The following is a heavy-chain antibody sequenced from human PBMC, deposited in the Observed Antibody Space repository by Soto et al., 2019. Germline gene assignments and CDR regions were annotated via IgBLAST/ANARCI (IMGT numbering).Heavy chain of an antibody. V-gene: IGHV1-69*13. CDR3: ARDSIAAAGTDY. CDR1: GGTFSSYT. D-gene: IGHD6-13*01. CDR2: IIPLFGTT. Sequence: SVKVSCKASGGTFSSYTIAWVRQAPGQGLEWMGEIIPLFGTTNYVEKFQGRLTITADASTSTAYMELSSLRSEDTAMYYCARDSIAAAGTDYWGQGTLVTVS. J-gene: IGHJ4*02.